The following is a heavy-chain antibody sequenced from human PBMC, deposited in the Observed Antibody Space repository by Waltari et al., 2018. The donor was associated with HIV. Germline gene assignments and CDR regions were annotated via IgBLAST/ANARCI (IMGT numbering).Heavy chain of an antibody. D-gene: IGHD1-7*01. CDR2: YESEINEP. V-gene: IGHV1-24*01. CDR3: ATQKFWSRGNYHFDY. Sequence: QVHLPQSRAEVKEPGASVKVSCKVSVHKLTDLSMHPVGQAHGKGLEWVGSYESEINEPRLDAQMLRGRVTVTEDAATETAYMELSGLMSEDTAIYYCATQKFWSRGNYHFDYWGQGTLVTVS. CDR1: VHKLTDLS. J-gene: IGHJ4*01.